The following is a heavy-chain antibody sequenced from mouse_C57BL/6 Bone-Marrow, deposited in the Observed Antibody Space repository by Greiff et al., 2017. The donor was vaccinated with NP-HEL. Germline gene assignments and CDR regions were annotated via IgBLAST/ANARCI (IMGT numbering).Heavy chain of an antibody. V-gene: IGHV5-16*01. J-gene: IGHJ4*01. CDR3: AREGGLRRRTYAMDY. Sequence: EVKLQESEGGLVQPGSSMKLSCTASGFTFTDYYMPWVRQVPEKGLEWVANINYDGSSTYYLDSLKSRCIISRDNANNILYLQMRSLKSEDTAKYYCAREGGLRRRTYAMDYWGQGTSVTVSS. CDR2: INYDGSST. CDR1: GFTFTDYY. D-gene: IGHD2-4*01.